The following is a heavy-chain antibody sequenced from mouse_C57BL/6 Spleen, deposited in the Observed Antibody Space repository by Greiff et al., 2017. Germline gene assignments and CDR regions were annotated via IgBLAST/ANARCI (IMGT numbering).Heavy chain of an antibody. CDR2: INPSNGGT. J-gene: IGHJ2*01. CDR1: GYTFTSYW. D-gene: IGHD2-1*01. V-gene: IGHV1-53*01. Sequence: QVQLQQPGTELVKPGASVKLSCKASGYTFTSYWMHWVKQRPGQGLEWIGNINPSNGGTNYNEKFKSKATLTVDKSSSTAYMQRSSLTSEDSAVYYGASLYYGNLPLDYWGQGTTLTVSS. CDR3: ASLYYGNLPLDY.